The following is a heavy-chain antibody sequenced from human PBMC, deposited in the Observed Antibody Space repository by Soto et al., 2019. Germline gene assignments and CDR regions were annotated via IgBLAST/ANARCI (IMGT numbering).Heavy chain of an antibody. Sequence: QVQLVQSGAEVKKPGASVKVSCKASGYTFTSYAMHWVRQAPGQRLEWMGWINAGNGNTKYSQKLQGRVTITRDTSASTAYMELSSLRTEDTAVYYCARGVAGPLHWFDPWGQGTLLTVSA. D-gene: IGHD6-19*01. V-gene: IGHV1-3*01. J-gene: IGHJ5*02. CDR1: GYTFTSYA. CDR2: INAGNGNT. CDR3: ARGVAGPLHWFDP.